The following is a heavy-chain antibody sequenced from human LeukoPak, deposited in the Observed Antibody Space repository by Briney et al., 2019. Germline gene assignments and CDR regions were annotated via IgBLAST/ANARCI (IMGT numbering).Heavy chain of an antibody. CDR2: ISGNGGET. Sequence: PGGSLRLSCAASGFTFSNYGMNWVRQAPGKGLEWVSTISGNGGETYHADSVKGRFTISRDNAKNSLYLQMNSLRAEDTAVYYCARVDTRDDAFDIWGQGTMVTVSS. CDR3: ARVDTRDDAFDI. J-gene: IGHJ3*02. D-gene: IGHD5-18*01. CDR1: GFTFSNYG. V-gene: IGHV3-21*01.